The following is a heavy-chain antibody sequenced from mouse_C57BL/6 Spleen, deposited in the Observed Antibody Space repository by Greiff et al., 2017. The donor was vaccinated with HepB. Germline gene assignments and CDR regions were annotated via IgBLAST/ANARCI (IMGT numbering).Heavy chain of an antibody. D-gene: IGHD3-1*01. V-gene: IGHV3-6*01. Sequence: EVQLQESGPGLVKPSQSLSLTCSVSGYSITSGYFWNWIRQFPGNKLEWIGYISYDGSNNYNTSLKNRISITRDTSKNQFFLKLNSVTTEDTATYYYASNTAEAMDYWGQGTSVTVSS. J-gene: IGHJ4*01. CDR1: GYSITSGYF. CDR3: ASNTAEAMDY. CDR2: ISYDGSN.